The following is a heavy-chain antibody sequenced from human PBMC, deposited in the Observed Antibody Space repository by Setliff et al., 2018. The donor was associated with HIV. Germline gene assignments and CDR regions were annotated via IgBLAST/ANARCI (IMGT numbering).Heavy chain of an antibody. CDR3: ARDSVEGNWFDP. CDR1: GFTFSSYG. J-gene: IGHJ5*02. D-gene: IGHD1-26*01. Sequence: PGGSLRLSCAACGFTFSSYGMHWVRQAPGKGLEWVAVIWFDGSNKYFADSVKGRFTISRDNSKNSLYLQMNSLRAEDTAVYYCARDSVEGNWFDPWGQGTLVTVSS. CDR2: IWFDGSNK. V-gene: IGHV3-33*01.